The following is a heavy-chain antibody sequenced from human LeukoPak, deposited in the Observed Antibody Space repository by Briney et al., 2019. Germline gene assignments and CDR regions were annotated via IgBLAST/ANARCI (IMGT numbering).Heavy chain of an antibody. J-gene: IGHJ3*02. V-gene: IGHV3-23*01. Sequence: HSGGSLRLSCAASGFSFSTYGMSWVRQAPGKGLEWVSGISGSGGNIYHADSVKGRFTISRDNSKNTLYLQVHSLRAEDTALYYCAKGPYCSSTSCYTTGAFDIWGQGTMVTVSS. CDR2: ISGSGGNI. CDR3: AKGPYCSSTSCYTTGAFDI. CDR1: GFSFSTYG. D-gene: IGHD2-2*02.